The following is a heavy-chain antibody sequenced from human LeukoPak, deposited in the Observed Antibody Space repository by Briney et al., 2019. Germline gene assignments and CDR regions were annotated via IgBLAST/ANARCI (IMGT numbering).Heavy chain of an antibody. J-gene: IGHJ4*02. Sequence: SETLSLTCIVSGGSINNYYWSWVRQPPGKGLEWIGYIYYTGSTNYSPSLKSRVTISADTSKNQFSLKLRSVTAADTAVYFCARHQGHDFYDSSGYYSFDYWGQGTLVTVSS. CDR2: IYYTGST. CDR1: GGSINNYY. D-gene: IGHD3-22*01. V-gene: IGHV4-59*08. CDR3: ARHQGHDFYDSSGYYSFDY.